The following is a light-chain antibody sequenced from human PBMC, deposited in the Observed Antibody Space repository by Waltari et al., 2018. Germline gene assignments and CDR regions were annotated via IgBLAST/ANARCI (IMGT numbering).Light chain of an antibody. V-gene: IGLV1-47*01. J-gene: IGLJ2*01. CDR2: RNN. Sequence: QSVLTQPPSASGTPGQRVIISCSGSISNIGANYVYWYQQLPGTAPKLLIYRNNPRPSGVPDLCSGSKSATSASLAISGLRSEDEAHYHCAAWDDSLSGVVFGGGTKLTVL. CDR3: AAWDDSLSGVV. CDR1: ISNIGANY.